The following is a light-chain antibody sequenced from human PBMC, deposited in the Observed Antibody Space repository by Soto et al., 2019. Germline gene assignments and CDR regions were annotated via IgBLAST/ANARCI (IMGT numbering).Light chain of an antibody. Sequence: EVVLTQSPGTLSLSPGERATLSCRASQGIGETLAWYQHKPGQAPRLLIYGASRRATGFPARFSGSGSGTDGTITISSLQSEDCAVYDCQQSDNWPWTFGQGTKVDIK. V-gene: IGKV3-15*01. CDR2: GAS. CDR3: QQSDNWPWT. CDR1: QGIGET. J-gene: IGKJ1*01.